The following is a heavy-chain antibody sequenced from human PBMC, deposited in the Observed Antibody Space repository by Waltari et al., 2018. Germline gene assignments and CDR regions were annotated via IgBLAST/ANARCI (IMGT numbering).Heavy chain of an antibody. CDR1: GYTLTELS. D-gene: IGHD6-6*01. J-gene: IGHJ4*02. V-gene: IGHV1-24*01. CDR2: FDPEDGET. Sequence: QVQLLQSGAEVKKPGASVKVSCKVSGYTLTELSMHWVRQAPGKGLEWMGGFDPEDGETIYAQKSQGRVTMTEDTSTDTAHMELSSLRSEDTAVYYCAIRIAARPGGDYWGQGTLVTVSS. CDR3: AIRIAARPGGDY.